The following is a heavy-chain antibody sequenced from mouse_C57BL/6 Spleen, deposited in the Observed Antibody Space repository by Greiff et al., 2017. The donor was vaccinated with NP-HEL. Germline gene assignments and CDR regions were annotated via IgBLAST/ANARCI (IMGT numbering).Heavy chain of an antibody. J-gene: IGHJ2*01. CDR1: GFTFSSYA. CDR3: AREASGYFDY. V-gene: IGHV5-4*01. CDR2: ISDGGSYT. D-gene: IGHD3-1*01. Sequence: EVKLMESGGGLVKPGGSLKLSCAASGFTFSSYAMSWVRQTPEKRLEWVATISDGGSYTYYPDNVKGRFTISRDNAKNNLYLQMSHLKSEDTAMYYCAREASGYFDYWGQGTTLTVSS.